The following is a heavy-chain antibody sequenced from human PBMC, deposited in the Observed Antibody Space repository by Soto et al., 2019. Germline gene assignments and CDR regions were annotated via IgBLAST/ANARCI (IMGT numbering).Heavy chain of an antibody. CDR3: ARDAPNPTNFGVDYYFDY. V-gene: IGHV4-59*01. Sequence: LSLTCTVSGGSISSYYWSWIRQPPGKGLEWIGYIYYSGSTNYNPSLKSRVTISVDTSKNQFSLKLSSVTAADTAVYYCARDAPNPTNFGVDYYFDYWGQGTLVTVSS. J-gene: IGHJ4*02. CDR1: GGSISSYY. CDR2: IYYSGST. D-gene: IGHD3-3*01.